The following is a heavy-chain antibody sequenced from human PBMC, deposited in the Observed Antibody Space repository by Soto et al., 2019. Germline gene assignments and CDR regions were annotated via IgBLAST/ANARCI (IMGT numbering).Heavy chain of an antibody. J-gene: IGHJ6*02. Sequence: GGSLRLSCAASGFTFSSYSMNWVRQAPGKGLEWVSSISSSSYIYYADSVKGRFTISRDNAKNSLYLQMNSLRAEDTAVYYCARAPPRSIAAAGSSWVYYGMDVWGQGTTVTVSS. D-gene: IGHD6-13*01. CDR1: GFTFSSYS. CDR2: ISSSSYI. CDR3: ARAPPRSIAAAGSSWVYYGMDV. V-gene: IGHV3-21*01.